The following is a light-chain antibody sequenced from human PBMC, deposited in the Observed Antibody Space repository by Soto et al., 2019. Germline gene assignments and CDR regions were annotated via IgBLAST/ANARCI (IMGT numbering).Light chain of an antibody. CDR2: NVY. Sequence: QSVLTQPASVSGAPGQSITISCTGTSSDVGAYNFVSWHQQHPGKAPKLMIYNVYDRQSGISYRFSGSKSGNTASLTISGLQGEDEADYYCSSYAGSRNVFGTGTK. V-gene: IGLV2-14*03. CDR1: SSDVGAYNF. CDR3: SSYAGSRNV. J-gene: IGLJ1*01.